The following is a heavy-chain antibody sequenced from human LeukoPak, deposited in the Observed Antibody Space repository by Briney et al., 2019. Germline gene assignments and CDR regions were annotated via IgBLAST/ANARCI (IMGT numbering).Heavy chain of an antibody. CDR3: ARVGITMVRGVIADDAFDI. J-gene: IGHJ3*02. D-gene: IGHD3-10*01. CDR2: IKQDGSEK. V-gene: IGHV3-7*01. CDR1: GFTFDDYA. Sequence: GGSLRLSCAASGFTFDDYAMHWVRQAPGKGLEWVANIKQDGSEKYYVDSVKGRFTISRDNAKNSLYLQMNSLRAEDTAVYYCARVGITMVRGVIADDAFDIWGQGTMVTVSS.